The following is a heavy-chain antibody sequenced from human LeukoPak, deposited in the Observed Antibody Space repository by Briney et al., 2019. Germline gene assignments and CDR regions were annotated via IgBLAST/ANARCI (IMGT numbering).Heavy chain of an antibody. CDR3: ATTKTPHGILEWLVY. CDR2: ISAYNGNT. V-gene: IGHV1-18*01. Sequence: GASVKVSCKASGYTFTSYGISWVRQAPGQGLEWMGWISAYNGNTNYAQKLQGRVTMTTDTSTSTAYMELSRLRSDDTAMYYCATTKTPHGILEWLVYWGQGTLVTVSS. CDR1: GYTFTSYG. D-gene: IGHD3-3*01. J-gene: IGHJ4*02.